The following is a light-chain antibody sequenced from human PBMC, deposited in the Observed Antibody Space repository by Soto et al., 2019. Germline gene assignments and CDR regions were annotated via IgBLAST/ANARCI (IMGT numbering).Light chain of an antibody. V-gene: IGLV2-8*01. CDR3: CSYAGEYKYV. CDR2: DVT. J-gene: IGLJ1*01. CDR1: SSGVGGYDY. Sequence: QSVRTQPPSASGSPGQSVTISCTGTSSGVGGYDYVSWYQQYPGKTPKLMIFDVTKRPSGFPDRFSGSKSGHTASLTVSEXQAADEADYYCCSYAGEYKYVFRSGTKVTVL.